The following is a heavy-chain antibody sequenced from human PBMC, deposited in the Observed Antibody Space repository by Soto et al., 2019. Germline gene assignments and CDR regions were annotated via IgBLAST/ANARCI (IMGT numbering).Heavy chain of an antibody. V-gene: IGHV3-21*01. D-gene: IGHD3-9*01. CDR1: GFTFSSYS. J-gene: IGHJ4*02. CDR3: ARVPHDILTGYSDY. Sequence: GGSLRLSCAASGFTFSSYSMNWVRQAPGKGLEWVSSISSSSSYIYYADSVKGRFTISRDNAKNSLYLQMNSLRAEDTAVYYCARVPHDILTGYSDYWGQGTLVTVSS. CDR2: ISSSSSYI.